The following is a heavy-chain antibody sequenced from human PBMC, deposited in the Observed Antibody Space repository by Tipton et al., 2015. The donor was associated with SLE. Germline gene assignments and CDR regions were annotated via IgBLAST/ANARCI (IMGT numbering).Heavy chain of an antibody. CDR1: GGSFSTHY. V-gene: IGHV4-34*01. CDR2: INHSGST. Sequence: TLSLTCAVYGGSFSTHYWSWIRQPPGKGLEWIGEINHSGSTNYNPSLKSRVTISVDTSKNQFSLKLSSVTAADTAVYYCARKGSTMVRGVNYYYMDVWGRGTTVTVSS. CDR3: ARKGSTMVRGVNYYYMDV. J-gene: IGHJ6*03. D-gene: IGHD3-10*01.